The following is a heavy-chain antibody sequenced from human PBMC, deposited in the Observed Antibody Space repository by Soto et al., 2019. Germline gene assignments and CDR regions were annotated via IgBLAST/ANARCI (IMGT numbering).Heavy chain of an antibody. V-gene: IGHV1-18*01. Sequence: QVQLVQSGTEVRKPGASVKVSCKASGYTFTSYHISWVRPAPGQGLEWMGWISAYNGNTHYAQKLQSRVTLTTDTSTSTAYMELRSLRSDDTAVYYCARDSPPPREWGQGTLVTVSS. CDR2: ISAYNGNT. CDR1: GYTFTSYH. CDR3: ARDSPPPRE. J-gene: IGHJ4*02.